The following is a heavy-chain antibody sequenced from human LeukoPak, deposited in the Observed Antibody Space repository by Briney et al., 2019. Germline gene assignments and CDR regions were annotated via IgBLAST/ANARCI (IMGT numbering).Heavy chain of an antibody. J-gene: IGHJ4*02. CDR2: ISAYNGNT. CDR3: ARDLITMVRRGTFDY. V-gene: IGHV1-18*01. D-gene: IGHD3-10*01. Sequence: ASVKVSCKASGHTFTSYGISWVRQAPGQGLEWMGWISAYNGNTNYAQKLQGRVTMTTDTSTSTAYMELRSLRSDDTAVYYCARDLITMVRRGTFDYWGQGTLVTVSS. CDR1: GHTFTSYG.